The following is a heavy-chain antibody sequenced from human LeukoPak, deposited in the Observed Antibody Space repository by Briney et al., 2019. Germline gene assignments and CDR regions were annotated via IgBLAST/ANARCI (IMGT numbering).Heavy chain of an antibody. CDR1: GFTFSSYG. J-gene: IGHJ4*02. CDR2: IRYDGSNK. Sequence: PGGSLRLSCAASGFTFSSYGMHWVRQAPGKGLEWVAFIRYDGSNKYYADSVKGRFTISRDNSKNTLYLQMNSLRAEDTAVYYCAKEEYRYCTNGVCVFDYWGQGTLVTVSS. V-gene: IGHV3-30*02. CDR3: AKEEYRYCTNGVCVFDY. D-gene: IGHD2-8*01.